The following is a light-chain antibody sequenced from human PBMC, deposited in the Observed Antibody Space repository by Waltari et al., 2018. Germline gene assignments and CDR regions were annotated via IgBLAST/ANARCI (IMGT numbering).Light chain of an antibody. CDR1: QSISSW. CDR3: QHYNSPIT. CDR2: KAS. Sequence: DIQMTQSPSTLSASVGDRVTITCRAGQSISSWLAWYQQKPGKAPKLLIYKASSLESGVPSRFSGSGSGTEFTLTISSLQPDDFASYYCQHYNSPITFGPGTKVDIK. J-gene: IGKJ3*01. V-gene: IGKV1-5*03.